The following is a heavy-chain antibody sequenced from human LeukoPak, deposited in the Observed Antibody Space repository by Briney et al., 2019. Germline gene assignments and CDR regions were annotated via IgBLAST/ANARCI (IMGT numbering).Heavy chain of an antibody. D-gene: IGHD3-10*01. CDR2: ISGSGSTT. CDR1: GFAFSSYA. Sequence: PGGSLRLSCAASGFAFSSYAMSWVRQAPGKGLEWVSAISGSGSTTHYTDSVKGRFTISRDNSKNTLYLQMNTLRAEDTAVYYCAKAAVPGSKYYFDYWGQGTLVTVSS. CDR3: AKAAVPGSKYYFDY. J-gene: IGHJ4*02. V-gene: IGHV3-23*01.